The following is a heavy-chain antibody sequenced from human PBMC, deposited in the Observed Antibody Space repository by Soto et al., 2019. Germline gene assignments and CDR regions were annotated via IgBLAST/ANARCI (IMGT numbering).Heavy chain of an antibody. CDR3: ARDRVVVVVAAPVAFDI. CDR2: ISAYNGNT. CDR1: GYTFTSYS. V-gene: IGHV1-18*01. Sequence: QVQLVQSGAEVKRPGASVKVSCKATGYTFTSYSISWVRQAPGQGLEWMGWISAYNGNTNYAQKLQGRVTMTTDTSTSTAYMELRSLRSDDTAVYYCARDRVVVVVAAPVAFDIWGQGTMVTVSS. J-gene: IGHJ3*02. D-gene: IGHD2-15*01.